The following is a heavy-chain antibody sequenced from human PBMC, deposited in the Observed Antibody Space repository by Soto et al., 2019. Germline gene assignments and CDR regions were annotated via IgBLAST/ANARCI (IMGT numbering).Heavy chain of an antibody. Sequence: GGSLRLSCAASGFTFSSYAMSWVRQAPGKGLEWVSAISGSGGSTYYADSVKGRFTISRDNSKNTLYLQMNSLRAEDTAVYYCATRVHRYYYGMDVWGQGTTVTVSS. V-gene: IGHV3-23*01. CDR3: ATRVHRYYYGMDV. CDR1: GFTFSSYA. J-gene: IGHJ6*02. CDR2: ISGSGGST. D-gene: IGHD1-1*01.